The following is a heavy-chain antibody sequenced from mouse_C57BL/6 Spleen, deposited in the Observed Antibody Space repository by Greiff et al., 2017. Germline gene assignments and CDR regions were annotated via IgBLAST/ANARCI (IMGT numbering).Heavy chain of an antibody. V-gene: IGHV1-66*01. CDR2: IYPGSGNT. CDR3: ARSGLRSYWYFDV. D-gene: IGHD1-1*01. Sequence: VQLQQSGPELVKPGASVKISCKASGYSFTSYYIHWVKQRPGQGLEWIGWIYPGSGNTKYNEKFKGKATLTADTSSSTAYMQLSSLTSEDSAVYDCARSGLRSYWYFDVWGTGTTVTVSS. J-gene: IGHJ1*03. CDR1: GYSFTSYY.